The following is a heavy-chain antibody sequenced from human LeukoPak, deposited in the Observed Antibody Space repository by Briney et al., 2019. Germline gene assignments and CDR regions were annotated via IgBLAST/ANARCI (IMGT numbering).Heavy chain of an antibody. CDR3: AGGYDILNY. CDR1: GFTFSSYW. V-gene: IGHV3-74*01. Sequence: GRSLRLSCAASGFTFSSYWMHWVRHAPGKGLVWVSSINSDGSLTRYADSVKGRFTISRDNATNTLYLQMNSLRAEDTAVYYCAGGYDILNYWGQGTLVTVSS. CDR2: INSDGSLT. D-gene: IGHD3-9*01. J-gene: IGHJ4*02.